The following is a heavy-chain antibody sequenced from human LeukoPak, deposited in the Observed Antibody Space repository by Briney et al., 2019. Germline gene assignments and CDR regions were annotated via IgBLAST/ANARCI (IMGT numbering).Heavy chain of an antibody. J-gene: IGHJ3*02. CDR1: GGSISTSSYY. CDR2: ISHSGNT. Sequence: PSETLSLTCTVSGGSISTSSYYWGWVRQPPGKGLEWIGYISHSGNTNYNPSLKRRLTISVDTSKNHFSLKLSSVTAADTAVYYCARVGTYYYGSGSAFDIWGQGTMVTVSS. V-gene: IGHV4-61*05. CDR3: ARVGTYYYGSGSAFDI. D-gene: IGHD3-10*01.